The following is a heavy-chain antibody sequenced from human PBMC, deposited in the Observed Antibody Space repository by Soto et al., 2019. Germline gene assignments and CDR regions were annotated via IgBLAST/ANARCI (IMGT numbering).Heavy chain of an antibody. CDR3: ARYGSSGWLFDY. CDR1: GGSISSSNYY. CDR2: IYYRGRT. J-gene: IGHJ4*02. V-gene: IGHV4-39*07. D-gene: IGHD6-19*01. Sequence: SETLSLTCSVSGGSISSSNYYWGWIRQPPGKGLEWIGSIYYRGRTNYNPSLKSRVTISADTSKNQFSLRLNSVTAADTAVYYCARYGSSGWLFDYWGQGTLVTVSS.